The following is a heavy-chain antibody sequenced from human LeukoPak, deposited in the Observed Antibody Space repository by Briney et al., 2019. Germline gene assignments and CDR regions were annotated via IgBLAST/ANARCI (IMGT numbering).Heavy chain of an antibody. J-gene: IGHJ4*02. CDR1: GGSIRSDY. D-gene: IGHD2-2*03. V-gene: IGHV4-59*08. CDR3: ARRVGYCSSTSCYGPFDY. CDR2: IYYSGGT. Sequence: SETLSLTCTVSGGSIRSDYWSWIRQPPGKGLESIGKIYYSGGTSSNPSLKSRVTIPVDTSKNQFSLKLSSVTAADTAVYYCARRVGYCSSTSCYGPFDYWGQGNLVTVSS.